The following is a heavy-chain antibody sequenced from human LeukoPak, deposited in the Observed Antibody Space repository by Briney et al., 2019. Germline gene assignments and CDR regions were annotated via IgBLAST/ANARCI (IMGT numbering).Heavy chain of an antibody. D-gene: IGHD3-3*01. V-gene: IGHV4-39*01. CDR2: IYYSGST. J-gene: IGHJ5*02. CDR3: ARLGEYYDFWSGYYWFDH. Sequence: PSETLSLTCTVSGGSISSSSYYWGWVRQPPGKGLEWIGSIYYSGSTYYNPSLKSRVTISVDTSKNQFSLKLSSVTAADTAVYYRARLGEYYDFWSGYYWFDHWGQATLVTVSP. CDR1: GGSISSSSYY.